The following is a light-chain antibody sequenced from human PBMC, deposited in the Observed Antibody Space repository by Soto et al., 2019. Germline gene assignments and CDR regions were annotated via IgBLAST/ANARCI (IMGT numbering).Light chain of an antibody. CDR3: KKYYSAPMYT. CDR1: QSVLYSSNNKNY. J-gene: IGKJ2*01. Sequence: DIVMTQSPDSLAVSLGERATINCKSSQSVLYSSNNKNYLAWYKQKPGQPPKLLIYWASTRKSGVPDRFSGSGSGTDFTLTISSLQAEDVAVYYCKKYYSAPMYTFGKGTKLEIK. V-gene: IGKV4-1*01. CDR2: WAS.